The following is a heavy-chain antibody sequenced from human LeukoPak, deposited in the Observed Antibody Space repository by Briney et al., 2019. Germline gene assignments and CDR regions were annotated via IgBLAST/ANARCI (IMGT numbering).Heavy chain of an antibody. CDR2: ISAYNGNT. Sequence: ASVKVSYKASGYTFTSYGISWVRQAPGQGLEWMGWISAYNGNTNYAQKLQGRVTMTTDTSTSTAYMELRSLRSDDTAVYYCARDRSYYDSSGLGDYWGQGTLVTVSS. D-gene: IGHD3-22*01. CDR1: GYTFTSYG. J-gene: IGHJ4*02. CDR3: ARDRSYYDSSGLGDY. V-gene: IGHV1-18*01.